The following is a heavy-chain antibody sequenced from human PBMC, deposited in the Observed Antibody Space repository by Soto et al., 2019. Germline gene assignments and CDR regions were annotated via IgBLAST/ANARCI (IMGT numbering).Heavy chain of an antibody. D-gene: IGHD3-22*01. CDR2: ISGSSGST. CDR1: GFTFRSYA. CDR3: AKGATYYDSSGYSLRPAAFDI. V-gene: IGHV3-23*01. J-gene: IGHJ3*02. Sequence: LRLSCAASGFTFRSYAMSWVSQAPGKGLEWVSAISGSSGSTYYADSVKGRFTISRDNSKNTLYLQMNSLRAEDTAVYYCAKGATYYDSSGYSLRPAAFDIWGQGTMVTVSS.